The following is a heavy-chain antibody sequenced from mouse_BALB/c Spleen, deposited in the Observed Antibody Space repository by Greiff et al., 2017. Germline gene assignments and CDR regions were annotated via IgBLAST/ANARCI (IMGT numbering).Heavy chain of an antibody. D-gene: IGHD2-3*01. CDR3: ARVGGYDDYLFAY. CDR1: GYNFTSYW. V-gene: IGHV1-55*01. CDR2: IYPGSGST. J-gene: IGHJ3*01. Sequence: QVQLKQPGAELVKPGTSVKLSCKASGYNFTSYWINWVKLRPGQGLEWIGDIYPGSGSTNYNEKFKSKATLTVDTSSSTAYMQLSSLASEDSALYYCARVGGYDDYLFAYWGQGTLVTVSA.